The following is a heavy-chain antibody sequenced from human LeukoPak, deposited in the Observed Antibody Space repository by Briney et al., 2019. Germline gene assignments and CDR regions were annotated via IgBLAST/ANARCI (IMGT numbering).Heavy chain of an antibody. V-gene: IGHV3-23*01. Sequence: GGSLRLSCTVSGFTLSSYEMSWIRQAPGKGLEWVSSIDYDGGSGHYADSVKGRFTISRDNSNNTLFLHLNSPRGEDTAVYYCTRNSGWYGLSWGQGTLVTVSS. J-gene: IGHJ1*01. D-gene: IGHD6-19*01. CDR3: TRNSGWYGLS. CDR1: GFTLSSYE. CDR2: IDYDGGSG.